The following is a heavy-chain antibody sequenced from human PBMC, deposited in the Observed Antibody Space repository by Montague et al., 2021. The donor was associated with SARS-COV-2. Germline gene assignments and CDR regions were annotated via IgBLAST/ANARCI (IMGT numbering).Heavy chain of an antibody. D-gene: IGHD2-2*01. J-gene: IGHJ5*02. Sequence: SETLSLTCTVSGGSITSYYWSWIRQPAGKGLECIGLIYTSGSTNYNPSLKSRVTMSVDTSKNRFSLKLSSVTAADTAMYYCARARVAVPTARNCFDHWGQGTLVTVSS. CDR1: GGSITSYY. CDR3: ARARVAVPTARNCFDH. CDR2: IYTSGST. V-gene: IGHV4-4*07.